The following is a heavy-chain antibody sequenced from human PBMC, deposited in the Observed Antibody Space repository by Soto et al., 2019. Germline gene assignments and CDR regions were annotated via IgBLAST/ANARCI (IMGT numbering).Heavy chain of an antibody. CDR1: GFTLSDHY. Sequence: GGSLRLSCAASGFTLSDHYMDWVRQAPGKGLDWVGRSRNRANSYTTEYAASVKGRFTISRDDSKNSLYLQMNSLQTEDTAVYYCAAGEQQLVRPSDYWGQGTLVTVSS. J-gene: IGHJ4*02. V-gene: IGHV3-72*01. D-gene: IGHD6-13*01. CDR3: AAGEQQLVRPSDY. CDR2: SRNRANSYTT.